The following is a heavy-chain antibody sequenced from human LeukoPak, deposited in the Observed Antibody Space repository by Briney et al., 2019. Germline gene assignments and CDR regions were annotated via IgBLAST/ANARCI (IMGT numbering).Heavy chain of an antibody. CDR2: VYYSGST. CDR1: GGSISSYY. D-gene: IGHD2-21*02. CDR3: ARLEHCGGDSYSINF. V-gene: IGHV4-59*08. Sequence: SETLSLTCTVSGGSISSYYWSWFRQPPGRGLEWVGYVYYSGSTNYNPPLKSRVTISVDTSKNQFSLRLSSVTAADTAMYYCARLEHCGGDSYSINFWGQGTLVTVSS. J-gene: IGHJ4*02.